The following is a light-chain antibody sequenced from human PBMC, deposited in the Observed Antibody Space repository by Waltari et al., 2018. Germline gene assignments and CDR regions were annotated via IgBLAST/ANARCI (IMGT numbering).Light chain of an antibody. J-gene: IGKJ4*01. CDR3: QQGYSTPPRLT. CDR1: QSISTH. Sequence: DIQLTQSPSSLSASVGDRVTITCRASQSISTHLSWYQQKPGKAPKLLIYAASRLHSGVPARVSGSGSGTDFTLTISSLQPEDFATYYCQQGYSTPPRLTFGGGTKVEI. V-gene: IGKV1-39*01. CDR2: AAS.